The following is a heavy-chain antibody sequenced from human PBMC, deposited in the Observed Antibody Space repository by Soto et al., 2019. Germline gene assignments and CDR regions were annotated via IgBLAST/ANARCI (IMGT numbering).Heavy chain of an antibody. J-gene: IGHJ4*02. CDR2: IYYSGST. CDR1: GGSISSGGYY. V-gene: IGHV4-31*03. D-gene: IGHD4-17*01. Sequence: QVQLQESGPGLVKPSQTLSLTCTVSGGSISSGGYYWSWIRQHPGKGLEWIGYIYYSGSTYYNPSLKSRVTISVDTSKNQFSLKLSSVTAADTAVDYCARSTRDSDYGDYVARWGQGTLVTVSS. CDR3: ARSTRDSDYGDYVAR.